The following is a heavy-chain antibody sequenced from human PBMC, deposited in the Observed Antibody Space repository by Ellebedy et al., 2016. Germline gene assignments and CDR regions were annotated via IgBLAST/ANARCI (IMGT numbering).Heavy chain of an antibody. CDR2: FDPEDGET. J-gene: IGHJ3*02. D-gene: IGHD1-7*01. CDR3: ATAGTTGGGAFDI. Sequence: ASVKVSXXVSGYTLTELSMHWVRQAPGKGLEWMGGFDPEDGETIYAQKFQGRVTMTEDTSTDTAYMELSSLRSEDTAVYYCATAGTTGGGAFDIWGQGTMVTVSS. V-gene: IGHV1-24*01. CDR1: GYTLTELS.